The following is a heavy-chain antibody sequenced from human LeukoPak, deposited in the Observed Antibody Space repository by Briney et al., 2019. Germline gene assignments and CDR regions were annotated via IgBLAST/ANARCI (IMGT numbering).Heavy chain of an antibody. D-gene: IGHD4-23*01. Sequence: GRSLRLSCTASGFTFSSYGMNWVRQAPGKGLEWVSSISSSSSYIYYADSVKGRFTISRDNAKNTLYLQMNSLRVEDTAVYYCARGRPHGNDYWGQGTLVTVSS. CDR2: ISSSSSYI. CDR1: GFTFSSYG. V-gene: IGHV3-21*01. CDR3: ARGRPHGNDY. J-gene: IGHJ4*02.